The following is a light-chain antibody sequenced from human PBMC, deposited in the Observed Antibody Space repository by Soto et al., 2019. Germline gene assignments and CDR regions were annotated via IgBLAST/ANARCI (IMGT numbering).Light chain of an antibody. CDR3: QKYNNWPQT. CDR2: GAS. CDR1: QSVSSN. V-gene: IGKV3-15*01. J-gene: IGKJ1*01. Sequence: EIVMTQSPATLSVSPGARATLSCRASQSVSSNLAWYQQKPDHAPRLLIYGASTRATGIPARFSGSGSGTEFTLTISRLQSDDFAVYYCQKYNNWPQTFGQGTKVDIK.